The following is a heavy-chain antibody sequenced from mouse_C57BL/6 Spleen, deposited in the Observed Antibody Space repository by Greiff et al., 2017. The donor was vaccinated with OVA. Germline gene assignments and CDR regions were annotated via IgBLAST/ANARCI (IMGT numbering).Heavy chain of an antibody. Sequence: LVESGAELVRPGTSVKVSCKASGYAFTNYLIAWVKQRPGQGLEWIGVFYPGSGSTKYNEKLKGNGARNADKASSTADMQRSSLTSEDSAVYFCARYEDCPDYWGQGTTLTVSS. D-gene: IGHD2-3*01. V-gene: IGHV1-54*01. CDR3: ARYEDCPDY. CDR1: GYAFTNYL. CDR2: FYPGSGST. J-gene: IGHJ2*01.